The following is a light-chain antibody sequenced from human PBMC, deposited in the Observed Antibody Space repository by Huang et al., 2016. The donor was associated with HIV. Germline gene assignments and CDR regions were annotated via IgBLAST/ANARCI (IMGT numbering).Light chain of an antibody. CDR3: MQGTHWPPGT. CDR1: QTLVHTDGNTY. CDR2: KVS. J-gene: IGKJ1*01. V-gene: IGKV2-30*02. Sequence: DVIMTQSPLLLPVTLGQPAAISCRSSQTLVHTDGNTYLNWFLQRPGQSPRRRIYKVSNRDSGVPDRFTGSGSGIEFTLTISRVEAEDVGIYYCMQGTHWPPGTFGQGTNMEIK.